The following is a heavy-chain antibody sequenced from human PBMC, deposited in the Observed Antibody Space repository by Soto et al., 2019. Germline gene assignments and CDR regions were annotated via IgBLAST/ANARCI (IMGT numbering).Heavy chain of an antibody. CDR2: ISSGSNYI. CDR3: ARDSSATTQAFDH. V-gene: IGHV3-21*01. J-gene: IGHJ4*02. CDR1: GFSFCIYK. D-gene: IGHD5-12*01. Sequence: PGGSLRLSCTASGFSFCIYKIDWVRQAPGKGLEWVSSISSGSNYIYYADSVKGRFTISRDNAKNSLSLQMNSLRAEDTAVYYCARDSSATTQAFDHWGRGTLVTVSS.